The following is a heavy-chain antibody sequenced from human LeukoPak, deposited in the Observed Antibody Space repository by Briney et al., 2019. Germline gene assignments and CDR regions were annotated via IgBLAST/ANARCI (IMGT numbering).Heavy chain of an antibody. D-gene: IGHD1-14*01. CDR3: ARVGIYYFVY. V-gene: IGHV3-30*03. Sequence: GGSVRLLCAASGFTFRSYGMQGARDARGRGLEWVAVISYDGSNHYYVDSVKGRFTISSDNSKNTLHLQMNSLRAEDTAVYYCARVGIYYFVYWGQGTLVTVSS. J-gene: IGHJ4*02. CDR1: GFTFRSYG. CDR2: ISYDGSNH.